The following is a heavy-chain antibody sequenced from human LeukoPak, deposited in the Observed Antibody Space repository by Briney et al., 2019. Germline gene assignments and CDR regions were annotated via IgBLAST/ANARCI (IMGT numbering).Heavy chain of an antibody. CDR3: ARVRPIAVAGIDY. V-gene: IGHV3-33*01. Sequence: GGSLRLSCAASGFTFSSYGMHWVRQAPGKGLEWVAVIWYDGSNKYYADSVKGRFTISRDNSKNTLYLQMNSLRAEDTAVYYCARVRPIAVAGIDYWGQGTLVTVSS. CDR1: GFTFSSYG. J-gene: IGHJ4*02. D-gene: IGHD6-19*01. CDR2: IWYDGSNK.